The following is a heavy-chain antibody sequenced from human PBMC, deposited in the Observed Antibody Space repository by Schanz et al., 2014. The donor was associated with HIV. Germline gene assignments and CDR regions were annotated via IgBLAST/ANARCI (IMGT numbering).Heavy chain of an antibody. CDR3: ARQLAAAGTSVCDY. V-gene: IGHV3-30*03. Sequence: QVQLVQSGGGVVQPGRSLRLSCAGSGFTFSNYGMHWVRQAPGKGLEWVAFISYDGTNKYYADSVKGRFTISRDNSKNTLYLQMSSLRAEDTAVYYCARQLAAAGTSVCDYWGQGTLVTVSS. CDR1: GFTFSNYG. J-gene: IGHJ4*02. CDR2: ISYDGTNK. D-gene: IGHD6-13*01.